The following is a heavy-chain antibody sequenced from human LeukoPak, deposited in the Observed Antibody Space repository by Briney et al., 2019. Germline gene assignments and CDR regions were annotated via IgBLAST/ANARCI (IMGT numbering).Heavy chain of an antibody. V-gene: IGHV3-21*01. CDR1: GFTFSSYS. CDR3: ARGTRYCSGGSCYVG. D-gene: IGHD2-15*01. Sequence: PGGSLRLSCAASGFTFSSYSMNWVRQAPGKGLEWVSSISSSSSYIYYADSVKGRFTISRDNAKNSLYLQMNSLRAEDTAVYYCARGTRYCSGGSCYVGWGQGTLVTVSS. CDR2: ISSSSSYI. J-gene: IGHJ4*02.